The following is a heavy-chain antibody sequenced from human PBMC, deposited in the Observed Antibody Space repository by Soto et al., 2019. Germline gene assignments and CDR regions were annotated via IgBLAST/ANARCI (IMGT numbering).Heavy chain of an antibody. J-gene: IGHJ3*02. CDR1: GFTFSSYG. Sequence: QVQLVESGGGVVQPGRSLRLSCAASGFTFSSYGMHWVRQAPGKGLEWVAVIWYDGSNKYYADSVKGRFTISRDNSKNXLYLQMSSLRAEDTAVYYCARDGGSGSYLGADAFDIWGQGTMVTVSS. D-gene: IGHD1-26*01. CDR3: ARDGGSGSYLGADAFDI. CDR2: IWYDGSNK. V-gene: IGHV3-33*01.